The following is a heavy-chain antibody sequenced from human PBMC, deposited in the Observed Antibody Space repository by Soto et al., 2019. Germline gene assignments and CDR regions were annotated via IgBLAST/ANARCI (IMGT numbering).Heavy chain of an antibody. CDR1: WYSFTTHL. J-gene: IGHJ6*02. CDR3: ARRLSGPKEEYNAYYFYGLDV. Sequence: PGESLKISWQCSWYSFTTHLITLVRQTPGKGLEWMGRIDPSNSYINYSPSFQGHVTISVDRSISTAYLQWSSLEASDNAIYFCARRLSGPKEEYNAYYFYGLDVWGQGTKVTVSS. CDR2: IDPSNSYI. D-gene: IGHD1-1*01. V-gene: IGHV5-10-1*01.